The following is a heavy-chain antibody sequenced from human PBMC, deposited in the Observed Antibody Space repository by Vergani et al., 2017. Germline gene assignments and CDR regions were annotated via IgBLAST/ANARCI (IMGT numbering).Heavy chain of an antibody. Sequence: QVQLVQSGAEVKKPGSSVKVSCKASGGTFSSYAISWVRQAPGQGLEWMGGIIPIFGTANYAQKFQGRVTITADESTSTAYMELSSLRSEDTAVYYCARGYCTKGVCGDYYYYMDVWGKGTTVTVSS. CDR1: GGTFSSYA. D-gene: IGHD2-8*01. CDR3: ARGYCTKGVCGDYYYYMDV. J-gene: IGHJ6*03. V-gene: IGHV1-69*01. CDR2: IIPIFGTA.